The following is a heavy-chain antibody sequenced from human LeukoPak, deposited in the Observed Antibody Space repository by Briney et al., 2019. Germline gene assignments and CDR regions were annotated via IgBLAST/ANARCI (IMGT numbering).Heavy chain of an antibody. CDR2: INHSRST. D-gene: IGHD3-3*01. CDR3: ARLTIPLYYFDY. V-gene: IGHV4-34*01. J-gene: IGHJ4*02. CDR1: GGSFSGYY. Sequence: SETLSLTCAVYGGSFSGYYWSWIRQPPGKGLEWIGEINHSRSTNYNPSLKSRVTISVDTSKNQFSLKLSSVTAADTAVYYCARLTIPLYYFDYWGQGTLVTVSS.